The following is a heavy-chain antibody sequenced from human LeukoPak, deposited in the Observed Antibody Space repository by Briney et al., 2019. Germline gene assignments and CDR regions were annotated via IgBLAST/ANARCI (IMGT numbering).Heavy chain of an antibody. Sequence: SGPTLVKPTQTLTLTCTFSGFSLSTSGVAVGWIRQPPGKPLEWLAFIYWDDDERYSPSLGSRLTIIKDTSKNQVVLTMTNMDPVDTATYYCAHSSVGSSGWSDLDYWGQGTLVTVSS. V-gene: IGHV2-5*02. CDR2: IYWDDDE. CDR3: AHSSVGSSGWSDLDY. D-gene: IGHD6-19*01. J-gene: IGHJ4*02. CDR1: GFSLSTSGVA.